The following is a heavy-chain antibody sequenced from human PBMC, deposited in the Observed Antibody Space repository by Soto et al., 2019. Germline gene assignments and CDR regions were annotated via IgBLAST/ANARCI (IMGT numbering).Heavy chain of an antibody. V-gene: IGHV4-34*01. Sequence: PSETLSLTCAVHGGSFSGFFWTWTRQTPGKGLEWIGEINHSGRTNHNPSLKSRVTISVDTSKKQFSLNLSSVTAADTAVYYCARGSYYYDNSGHFHWGQGTLVTVSS. CDR1: GGSFSGFF. CDR3: ARGSYYYDNSGHFH. CDR2: INHSGRT. D-gene: IGHD3-22*01. J-gene: IGHJ4*02.